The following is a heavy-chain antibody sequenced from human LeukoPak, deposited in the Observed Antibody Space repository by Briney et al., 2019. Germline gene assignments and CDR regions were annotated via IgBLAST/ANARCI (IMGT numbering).Heavy chain of an antibody. Sequence: SETLSLTCAVYGGSFSGYYWSWIRQPPGKGLEWIGEINHSGSINYNPSLKSRVTISVDTSKNQFSLKLSSVTAADTAVYYCARARRVLLWFGESFDPWGQGTLVTVSS. CDR1: GGSFSGYY. CDR2: INHSGSI. CDR3: ARARRVLLWFGESFDP. J-gene: IGHJ5*02. D-gene: IGHD3-10*01. V-gene: IGHV4-34*01.